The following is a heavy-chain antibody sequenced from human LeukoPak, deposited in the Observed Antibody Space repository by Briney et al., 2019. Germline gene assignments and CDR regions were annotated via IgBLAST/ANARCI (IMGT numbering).Heavy chain of an antibody. CDR3: AKDLWTPYFDY. V-gene: IGHV3-30*02. D-gene: IGHD2-21*01. CDR1: GFTFSNYG. CDR2: IRSDGSIK. J-gene: IGHJ4*02. Sequence: GGSLRLSCTTSGFTFSNYGMHWVRQAPGKGLEWVTFIRSDGSIKYYADSVKGRFTISRDNSKNTLFLEMKSLRAEDTAVYYWAKDLWTPYFDYWGQGTLVTVSS.